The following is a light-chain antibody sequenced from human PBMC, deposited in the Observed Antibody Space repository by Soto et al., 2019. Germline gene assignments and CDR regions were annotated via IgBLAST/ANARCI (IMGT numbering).Light chain of an antibody. V-gene: IGLV2-8*01. Sequence: QSALTQPPSASGSPGQSVTISCTGTSSDVGGYNYVSWYQQHPGKAPKLMIYEVSKRPSGVPDRFSGSKSGNTASLTGSGRQAEDEADYYCSSYAGSNNVVFGGGTKLTV. J-gene: IGLJ2*01. CDR1: SSDVGGYNY. CDR3: SSYAGSNNVV. CDR2: EVS.